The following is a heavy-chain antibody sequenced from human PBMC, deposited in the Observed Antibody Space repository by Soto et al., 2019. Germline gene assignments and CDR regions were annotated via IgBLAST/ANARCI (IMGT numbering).Heavy chain of an antibody. CDR1: GFTFSSYA. J-gene: IGHJ4*02. V-gene: IGHV3-30-3*01. D-gene: IGHD3-22*01. Sequence: GGSLRLSCAASGFTFSSYAMHWVRQAPGKGLEWVAVISYDGSNKYYADTVKGRFTISRDNSKNTLYLQMNSLRAEDTAVYYCARGPYDSSGYRFDYWGQGT. CDR3: ARGPYDSSGYRFDY. CDR2: ISYDGSNK.